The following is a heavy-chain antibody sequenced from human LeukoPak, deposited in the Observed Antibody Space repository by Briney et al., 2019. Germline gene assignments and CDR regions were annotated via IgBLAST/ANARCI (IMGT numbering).Heavy chain of an antibody. J-gene: IGHJ3*02. CDR3: ARGEDYYDSSGYYHASAFDI. CDR2: INHSGST. V-gene: IGHV4-34*01. D-gene: IGHD3-22*01. Sequence: SETLSLTCAVYGGSFSGYYWSWIRQPPGKGLEWIGEINHSGSTNYNPSLKSRVTISVDTSKNQFSLKLSSVTAADTAVYYCARGEDYYDSSGYYHASAFDIWGQGTMVTVSS. CDR1: GGSFSGYY.